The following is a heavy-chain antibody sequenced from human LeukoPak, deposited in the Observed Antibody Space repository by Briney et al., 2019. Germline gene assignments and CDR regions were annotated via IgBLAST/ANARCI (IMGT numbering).Heavy chain of an antibody. Sequence: GGSLTLACQASAFSFSNYAMRWVRPAARKGRQWVAVFCGNSGATVYADSVKGRFTISSDNSKQALYLQMTSLNAEDTALYYCARGSPTGNAWYEFDYWRHETLVTVSS. CDR2: FCGNSGAT. D-gene: IGHD6-19*01. CDR1: AFSFSNYA. CDR3: ARGSPTGNAWYEFDY. J-gene: IGHJ4*01. V-gene: IGHV3-23*01.